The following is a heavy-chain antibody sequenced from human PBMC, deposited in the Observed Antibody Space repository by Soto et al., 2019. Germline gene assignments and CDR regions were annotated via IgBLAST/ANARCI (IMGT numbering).Heavy chain of an antibody. D-gene: IGHD2-21*02. CDR3: ARGLYCGGGCYSHFDY. CDR1: GGTFSNYP. Sequence: VQLVQSGAEVKKPGSSVKVSCKASGGTFSNYPFIWVRQAPGQGLDWMGGIIPIFGTTDYGQRFQGRVTMTADESTNTAYMELSSLRADDTGVYYCARGLYCGGGCYSHFDYWGQGTLVTVSS. J-gene: IGHJ4*02. CDR2: IIPIFGTT. V-gene: IGHV1-69*01.